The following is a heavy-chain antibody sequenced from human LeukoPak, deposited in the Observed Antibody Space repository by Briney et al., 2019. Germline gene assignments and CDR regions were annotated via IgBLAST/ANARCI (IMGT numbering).Heavy chain of an antibody. J-gene: IGHJ3*02. Sequence: PGGSLRLSCAASGFTFSSYEMNWVRQAPGKGLEWVSYISSSSSTIYYADSVKGRFTISRDNAKNSLYLQMNSLRAEDTAVYYCARDHVGRSGPPGDAFDIWGQGTMVTVSS. CDR1: GFTFSSYE. CDR3: ARDHVGRSGPPGDAFDI. V-gene: IGHV3-48*03. D-gene: IGHD2-15*01. CDR2: ISSSSSTI.